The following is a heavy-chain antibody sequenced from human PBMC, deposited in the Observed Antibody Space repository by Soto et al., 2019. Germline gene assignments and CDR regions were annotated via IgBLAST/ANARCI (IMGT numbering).Heavy chain of an antibody. Sequence: ASVKVSCKASGGTFSTYTVAWVRQAPGQGLEWMGLILPILDVANYAQRFQGRVTFTADKSTTTAYMELFSLRSNDTAVYYCVGGYNGRLDYWGQGTLVTVSS. CDR1: GGTFSTYT. CDR2: ILPILDVA. CDR3: VGGYNGRLDY. V-gene: IGHV1-69*02. J-gene: IGHJ4*02. D-gene: IGHD5-12*01.